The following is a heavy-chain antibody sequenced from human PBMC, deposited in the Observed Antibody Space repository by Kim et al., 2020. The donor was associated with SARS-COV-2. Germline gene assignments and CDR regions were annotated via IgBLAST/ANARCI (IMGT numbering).Heavy chain of an antibody. J-gene: IGHJ6*02. Sequence: GGSLRLSCAASGFTFISYWMHWVRQGSGKGLVWVSRINNDGSSTIYADSVKGRFTISRDNAKNTLYLQMNSLRAEDTAVYYCARGNYHGMDVWGQGTTV. CDR2: INNDGSST. CDR3: ARGNYHGMDV. CDR1: GFTFISYW. V-gene: IGHV3-74*01.